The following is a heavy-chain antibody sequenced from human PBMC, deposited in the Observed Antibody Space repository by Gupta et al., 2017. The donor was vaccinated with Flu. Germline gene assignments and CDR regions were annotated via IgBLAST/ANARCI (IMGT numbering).Heavy chain of an antibody. J-gene: IGHJ6*02. CDR2: VWHDGNDK. V-gene: IGHV3-33*01. CDR3: ARDRRFSSSYIIRYLGMDA. Sequence: QVELVESGGGVVQNGKSLRLSCAASGFIFSSYSMHWVRQAPGKGLEWVAVVWHDGNDKYYSESVKGRFTVSRDNSKNMLYLEMTSLRAEDTALYYCARDRRFSSSYIIRYLGMDAWGQGTTVTVS. D-gene: IGHD3-22*01. CDR1: GFIFSSYS.